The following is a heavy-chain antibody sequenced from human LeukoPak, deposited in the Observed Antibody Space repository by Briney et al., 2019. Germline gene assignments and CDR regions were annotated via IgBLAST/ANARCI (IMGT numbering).Heavy chain of an antibody. Sequence: KPGGSLRLSCVASGFTFRDYYMSWIRRAPGKGLEWVSYISSSSSYIDYADSVKGRFTISRDNSKNTLYMQMNSLRAEDTAVYYCAKDLSSSGFRIDYWGQGTLVTVSS. CDR2: ISSSSSYI. CDR1: GFTFRDYY. D-gene: IGHD6-19*01. CDR3: AKDLSSSGFRIDY. V-gene: IGHV3-11*05. J-gene: IGHJ4*02.